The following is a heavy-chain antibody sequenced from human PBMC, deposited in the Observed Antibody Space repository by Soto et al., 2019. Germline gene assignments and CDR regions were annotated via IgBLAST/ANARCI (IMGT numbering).Heavy chain of an antibody. Sequence: SETLSLTCAVYGGSFSGYYRSWIRQPPGKGVDWSGEINHSGSTNYNPTLKSRVTIEVVTSKYQFSLKLSSGTAADTAVYYSARKGGPRITMIVVGITTLPPYFDNWGQGTLVTVSS. CDR1: GGSFSGYY. D-gene: IGHD3-22*01. CDR2: INHSGST. V-gene: IGHV4-34*01. CDR3: ARKGGPRITMIVVGITTLPPYFDN. J-gene: IGHJ4*02.